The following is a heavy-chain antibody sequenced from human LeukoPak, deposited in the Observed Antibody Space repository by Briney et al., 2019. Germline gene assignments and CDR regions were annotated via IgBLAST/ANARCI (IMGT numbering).Heavy chain of an antibody. CDR1: GGSISSSSYY. CDR2: IYYSGTT. D-gene: IGHD3-10*01. Sequence: PSETLSLTCTVSGGSISSSSYYWGWIRQPPGKGLEWIGSIYYSGTTYSNPSLKSRVTISVDTSKNQFSLKLSSVTAADPAVYYCTRHGHLWFGFLEGLTHPSSDYWGQGTLVTVSS. V-gene: IGHV4-39*01. J-gene: IGHJ4*02. CDR3: TRHGHLWFGFLEGLTHPSSDY.